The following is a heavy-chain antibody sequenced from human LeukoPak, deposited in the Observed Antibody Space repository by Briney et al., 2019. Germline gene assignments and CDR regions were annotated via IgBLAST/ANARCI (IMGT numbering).Heavy chain of an antibody. D-gene: IGHD3-10*01. CDR1: GGTLSSYA. CDR2: IIPIFGTA. V-gene: IGHV1-69*13. J-gene: IGHJ4*02. CDR3: ARELPYYYGSGSYADY. Sequence: ASVKVSCKASGGTLSSYAISWVRQAPGQGLEWMGGIIPIFGTANYAQKFQGRVTITADESTSTAYMELSSLRSEDTAVYYCARELPYYYGSGSYADYWGQGTLVTVSS.